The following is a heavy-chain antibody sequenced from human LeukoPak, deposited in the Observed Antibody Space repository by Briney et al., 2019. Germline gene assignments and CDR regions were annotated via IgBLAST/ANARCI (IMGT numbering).Heavy chain of an antibody. Sequence: SETLSLTCTVSGGSISSGDYYWSWIRQPPGKGLEWIGYIYYSGSTYYNPSLKSRVTMSVDTSKNQFSLKLSSVTAADTAVFYCARDRSGIAADWGQGILVTVSS. V-gene: IGHV4-30-4*01. J-gene: IGHJ4*02. D-gene: IGHD6-25*01. CDR3: ARDRSGIAAD. CDR1: GGSISSGDYY. CDR2: IYYSGST.